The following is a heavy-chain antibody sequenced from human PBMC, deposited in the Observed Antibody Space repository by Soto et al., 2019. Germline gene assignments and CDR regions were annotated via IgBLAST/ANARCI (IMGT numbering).Heavy chain of an antibody. CDR1: XGTFSSYT. V-gene: IGHV1-69*02. J-gene: IGHJ4*02. CDR3: ASPMYSSSSGLDY. D-gene: IGHD6-6*01. CDR2: IIPILGIA. Sequence: QVQLVQSGAEVKKPGXSVXVSCKASXGTFSSYTISWVRQAPGQGLEWMGRIIPILGIANYAQKFQGRVTITADKSTSTAYMELSSLRSEDTAVYYCASPMYSSSSGLDYWGQGTLVTVSS.